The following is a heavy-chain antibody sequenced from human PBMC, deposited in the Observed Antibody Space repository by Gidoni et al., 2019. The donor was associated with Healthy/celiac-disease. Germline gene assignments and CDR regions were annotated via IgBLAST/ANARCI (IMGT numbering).Heavy chain of an antibody. J-gene: IGHJ3*02. CDR1: GFTFSSYE. CDR2: ISSSGSTI. CDR3: ARSLWFGESTAIDAFDI. D-gene: IGHD3-10*01. Sequence: EVQLVESGGGLVQPGGSLRLSCAASGFTFSSYEMNWVRQAPGKGLEWVSYISSSGSTIYYADSVKGRFTISRDNAKNSLYLQMNSLRAEDTAVYYCARSLWFGESTAIDAFDIWGQGTMVTVSS. V-gene: IGHV3-48*03.